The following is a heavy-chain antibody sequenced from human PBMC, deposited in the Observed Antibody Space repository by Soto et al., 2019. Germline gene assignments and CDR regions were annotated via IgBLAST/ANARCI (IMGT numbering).Heavy chain of an antibody. Sequence: GGSLRLSCAASGFTFSSYGMHWVRQAPGKGLEWVAVISYDGSNKYYADSVKGRFTISRDNSKNTLYLQMNSLRAEDTAVYYCAKDIAVAGTYYYYGMDVWGQGTTVTVSS. J-gene: IGHJ6*02. CDR3: AKDIAVAGTYYYYGMDV. D-gene: IGHD6-19*01. CDR1: GFTFSSYG. CDR2: ISYDGSNK. V-gene: IGHV3-30*18.